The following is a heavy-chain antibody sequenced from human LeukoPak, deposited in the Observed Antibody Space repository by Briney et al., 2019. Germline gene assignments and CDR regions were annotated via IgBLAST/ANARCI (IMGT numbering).Heavy chain of an antibody. Sequence: GRSLRLSCAASGFTFDDYAMHWVRQAPGKGLEWVSGISWNSGSIGYADSVKGRFTISRDNAKNSLYLQMNSLRAEDTAVYYCARDSGYSCRYWGQGTLVTVSS. D-gene: IGHD5-18*01. CDR3: ARDSGYSCRY. CDR1: GFTFDDYA. J-gene: IGHJ4*02. CDR2: ISWNSGSI. V-gene: IGHV3-9*01.